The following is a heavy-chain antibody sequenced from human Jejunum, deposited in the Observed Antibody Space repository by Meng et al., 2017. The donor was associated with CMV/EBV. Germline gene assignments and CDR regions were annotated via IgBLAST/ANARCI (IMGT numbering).Heavy chain of an antibody. V-gene: IGHV4-4*07. CDR1: GASISTYY. CDR2: IYASGSA. D-gene: IGHD3-10*01. J-gene: IGHJ4*02. Sequence: ASGPGLVKPSVTPSLTCTVSGASISTYYGSWIRQPAGKGLDWIGRIYASGSANYNPSLKSRVTMSVDTSKNQLSLNLRSVTAADTAVYYCATYKSGRIYFDYWGQGTLVTVSS. CDR3: ATYKSGRIYFDY.